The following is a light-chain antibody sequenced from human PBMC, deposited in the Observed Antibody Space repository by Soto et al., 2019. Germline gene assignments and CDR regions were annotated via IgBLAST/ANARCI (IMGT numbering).Light chain of an antibody. J-gene: IGKJ1*01. CDR3: QQYAASPRT. CDR2: GAS. V-gene: IGKV3-20*01. Sequence: EVVLTQSPGTLSLSPRERATLSCRASQSVSNNYLAWYQHKPGQAPRLLIYGASNRAPGIPDRFSGSGSGSDFTLTISRLEPEDFAVYYYQQYAASPRTFGQGTLVEVK. CDR1: QSVSNNY.